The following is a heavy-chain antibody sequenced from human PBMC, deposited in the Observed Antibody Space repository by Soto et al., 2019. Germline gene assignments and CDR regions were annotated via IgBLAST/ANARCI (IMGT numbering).Heavy chain of an antibody. CDR2: IYHSGST. V-gene: IGHV4-4*02. Sequence: SETLSLTCAVASGSISSSNWWSWVRQPPGKGLEWIGEIYHSGSTNYNPSLKSRVTISVDKSKNQFSLKLSSVTAADTAVYYCASVGRRRLALRGQGTLDPGSS. CDR1: SGSISSSNW. CDR3: ASVGRRRLAL. D-gene: IGHD6-25*01. J-gene: IGHJ4*01.